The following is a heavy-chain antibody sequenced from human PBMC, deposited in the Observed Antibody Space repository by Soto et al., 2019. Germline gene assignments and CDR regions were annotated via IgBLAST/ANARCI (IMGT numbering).Heavy chain of an antibody. CDR3: ARAPAHYTDILTGRFRSEGFDVDY. CDR1: GGSISSGGYY. V-gene: IGHV4-31*03. CDR2: IYYSGST. D-gene: IGHD3-9*01. J-gene: IGHJ4*02. Sequence: SETLSLTCTVSGGSISSGGYYWSWIRQHPGKGLEWIGYIYYSGSTYYKTSLKSRVTISVDTSKNQFSLKLSSVTAADTAVYYCARAPAHYTDILTGRFRSEGFDVDYWGQGTLVTVSS.